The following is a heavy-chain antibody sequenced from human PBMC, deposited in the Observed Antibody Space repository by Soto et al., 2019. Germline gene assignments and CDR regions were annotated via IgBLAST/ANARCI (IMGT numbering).Heavy chain of an antibody. CDR3: ATGRGGGGY. CDR1: GFTVSNNY. V-gene: IGHV3-53*01. Sequence: EVQLVESGGGLIQPGGSLRLSCAVSGFTVSNNYMSWVRQAPGKGLEGVSVIYSGGYTAYGDSVKGRFTISRDNSKNTLYFQMNTRGAQHPAGYYWATGRGGGGYWGQGTLVTVSS. J-gene: IGHJ4*02. CDR2: IYSGGYT. D-gene: IGHD3-10*01.